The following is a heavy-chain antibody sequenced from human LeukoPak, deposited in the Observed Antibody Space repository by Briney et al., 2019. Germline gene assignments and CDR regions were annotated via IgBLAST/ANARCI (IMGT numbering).Heavy chain of an antibody. CDR3: ARAKVSNYQLKAFDY. CDR1: GFTFSDYY. J-gene: IGHJ4*02. V-gene: IGHV3-11*01. CDR2: ISSSGSTI. D-gene: IGHD2-2*01. Sequence: GGSLRLSCAASGFTFSDYYMSWIRQAPGKGLEWVSYISSSGSTIYYADSVKRRFTISRDNAKNSLYLEMNSLRAEDTAVYYCARAKVSNYQLKAFDYWGQGTLVTVSS.